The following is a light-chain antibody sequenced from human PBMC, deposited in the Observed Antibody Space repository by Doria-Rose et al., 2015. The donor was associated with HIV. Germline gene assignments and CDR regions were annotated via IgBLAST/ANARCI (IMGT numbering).Light chain of an antibody. J-gene: IGKJ4*01. CDR3: QQGYSTPHT. V-gene: IGKV1-39*01. CDR2: AAS. Sequence: MTQSPSFVSASVRDRVAITCRPSQNISNFLNWYQQRAGTAPRLLIYAASTLQNWVPSRFSGSGSGTEFTLTISNLQPEDFATYYCQQGYSTPHTFGEGTKVDIK. CDR1: QNISNF.